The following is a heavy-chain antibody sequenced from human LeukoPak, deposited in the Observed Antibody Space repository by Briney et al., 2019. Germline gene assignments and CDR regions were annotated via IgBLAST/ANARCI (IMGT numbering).Heavy chain of an antibody. J-gene: IGHJ3*02. Sequence: GGSLRLSCAASGFTFSSYSMNWVRQAPGKGLEWVSSISSSSSYIYYADSVKGRFTISRDNAKNSLYLQMNSLRAEDTAVYYCARPSAIAVAGTVDAFDIWGQGTMVTVSS. D-gene: IGHD6-19*01. CDR1: GFTFSSYS. CDR3: ARPSAIAVAGTVDAFDI. V-gene: IGHV3-21*01. CDR2: ISSSSSYI.